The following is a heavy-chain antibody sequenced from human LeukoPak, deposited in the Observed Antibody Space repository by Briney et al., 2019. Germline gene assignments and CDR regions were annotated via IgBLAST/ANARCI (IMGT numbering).Heavy chain of an antibody. J-gene: IGHJ4*02. D-gene: IGHD4-17*01. CDR1: GYTFTSYG. V-gene: IGHV1-18*01. Sequence: ASVKVSCKASGYTFTSYGISWVRQAPGQGLEWMGWISAYNGNTNYAQKLQGRVTITADKSTSTAYMELSSLRSEDTAVYYCAREGDYNSLDYWGQGTLVTVSS. CDR2: ISAYNGNT. CDR3: AREGDYNSLDY.